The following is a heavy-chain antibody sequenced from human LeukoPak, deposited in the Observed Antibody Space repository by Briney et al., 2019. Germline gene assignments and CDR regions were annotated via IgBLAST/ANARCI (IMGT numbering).Heavy chain of an antibody. CDR1: GGTFSSYA. CDR2: IIPIFGTA. V-gene: IGHV1-69*05. CDR3: AKDQLGYDILTGYYPDAFDI. D-gene: IGHD3-9*01. J-gene: IGHJ3*02. Sequence: SVKVSCKASGGTFSSYAIIWVRQAPGQGLEWMGGIIPIFGTANYAQKFQGRVTITTDESTSTAYMELNSLRAEDTAVYYCAKDQLGYDILTGYYPDAFDIWGQGTMVTASS.